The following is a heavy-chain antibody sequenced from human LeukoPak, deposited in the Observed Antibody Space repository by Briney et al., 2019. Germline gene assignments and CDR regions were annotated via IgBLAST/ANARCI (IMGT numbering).Heavy chain of an antibody. D-gene: IGHD3-22*01. CDR2: IYSGGNT. CDR1: GFTFSSYA. CDR3: AVYSSLDY. Sequence: PGGSLRLSCAASGFTFSSYAMSWVRQAPGKGLEWVSLIYSGGNTYYADSVRGRSSISRDNSKNTLYLQMNSLRAEDTAIYYCAVYSSLDYWSQGTLVTVSS. J-gene: IGHJ4*02. V-gene: IGHV3-23*03.